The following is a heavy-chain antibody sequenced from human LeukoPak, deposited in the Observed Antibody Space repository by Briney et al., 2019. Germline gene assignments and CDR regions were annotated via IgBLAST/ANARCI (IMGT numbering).Heavy chain of an antibody. Sequence: SETLSLTCAVSGGSISSGGYSWSWIRQPPEKGLEWIGYIYHSGSTYYNPSLKSRVTISVDRSKNQFSLKLSSVTAADTAVYYCARGARNWFDPWGQGTLVTVSS. CDR1: GGSISSGGYS. D-gene: IGHD5-12*01. V-gene: IGHV4-30-2*01. CDR2: IYHSGST. CDR3: ARGARNWFDP. J-gene: IGHJ5*02.